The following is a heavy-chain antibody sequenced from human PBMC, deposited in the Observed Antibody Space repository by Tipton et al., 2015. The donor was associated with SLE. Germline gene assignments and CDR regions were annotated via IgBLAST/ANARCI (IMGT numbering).Heavy chain of an antibody. J-gene: IGHJ2*01. CDR3: ARDKDGSGILGTWYFDL. D-gene: IGHD5-24*01. V-gene: IGHV4-59*11. CDR1: GVSFTSHY. CDR2: IYNSGST. Sequence: TLSLTCTVSGVSFTSHYWSWIRQPPGKGLEWIGYIYNSGSTSYNPSLKSRVTMLVDTSKDQFSLKLTSVTAADTAVYYCARDKDGSGILGTWYFDLWGRGTLVTVSS.